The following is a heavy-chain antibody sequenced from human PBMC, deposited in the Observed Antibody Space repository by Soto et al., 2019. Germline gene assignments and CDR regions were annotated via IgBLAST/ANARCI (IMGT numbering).Heavy chain of an antibody. J-gene: IGHJ4*02. V-gene: IGHV4-31*03. CDR1: GGSIGSGGYY. D-gene: IGHD3-16*01. CDR2: IYDSGST. CDR3: ARVPSGRGDLVDS. Sequence: PSETLSLTCTVSGGSIGSGGYYWSWIRQHPGKGLEWIGSIYDSGSTYYNPSLKSRVTISVDTSKNQFSLKLTSVTAADTAVYYCARVPSGRGDLVDSWGQGTLVTVSS.